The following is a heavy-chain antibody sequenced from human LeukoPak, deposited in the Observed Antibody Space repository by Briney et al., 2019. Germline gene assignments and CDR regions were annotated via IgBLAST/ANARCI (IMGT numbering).Heavy chain of an antibody. J-gene: IGHJ4*02. CDR2: IYSGGGT. CDR1: GFTVSSNY. Sequence: GGSLRLSCAASGFTVSSNYMSWVRQAPGKGLEWVSVIYSGGGTYYADSVRGRFTISRDNSKNTLYLQMSSLRAEDTAVYYCATDRGWRTSGYYLYYFEYWGQGTLVTFSS. CDR3: ATDRGWRTSGYYLYYFEY. D-gene: IGHD3-3*01. V-gene: IGHV3-53*01.